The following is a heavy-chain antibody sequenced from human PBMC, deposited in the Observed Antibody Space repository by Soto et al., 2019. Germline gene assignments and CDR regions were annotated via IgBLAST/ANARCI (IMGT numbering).Heavy chain of an antibody. D-gene: IGHD6-25*01. CDR2: IYFTGNT. J-gene: IGHJ5*02. CDR1: GVSITSSSHF. V-gene: IGHV4-39*01. CDR3: AGQTFKIAAASYGRSNWFDP. Sequence: ETLSLTCPAPGVSITSSSHFGGWVRQPPGKGLEWIGTIYFTGNTYYTPSLKSRLTMSIDTSKNEFSLRLNSVTAADTAVYYCAGQTFKIAAASYGRSNWFDPWGPGTLVTVYS.